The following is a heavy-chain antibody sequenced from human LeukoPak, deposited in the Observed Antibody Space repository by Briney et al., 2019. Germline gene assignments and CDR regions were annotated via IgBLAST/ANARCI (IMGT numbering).Heavy chain of an antibody. Sequence: PSETLSLTCTVSGGSISSGGYYWSWIRQPPGKGLEWIGYIYHSGSTYYNPSLKSRVTISVDRSNNQFSLKLNSVTAADTAVYYCARVNNWNDVDAFDIWGQGTMVTVSS. V-gene: IGHV4-30-2*01. J-gene: IGHJ3*02. CDR1: GGSISSGGYY. CDR2: IYHSGST. D-gene: IGHD1-20*01. CDR3: ARVNNWNDVDAFDI.